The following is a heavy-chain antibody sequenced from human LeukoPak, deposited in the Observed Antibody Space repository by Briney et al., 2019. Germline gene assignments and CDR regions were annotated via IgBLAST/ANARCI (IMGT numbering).Heavy chain of an antibody. D-gene: IGHD3-3*01. CDR1: GFTFNNYG. CDR3: ARMSGSRLPGY. V-gene: IGHV3-48*01. CDR2: ISSSSSAR. J-gene: IGHJ4*02. Sequence: PGGSLRLSCAASGFTFNNYGMHWVRQAPGKGLEWVSYISSSSSARYYADSVKGRFTISRDDARNSLYLQMNSLRAEDTALYYCARMSGSRLPGYWGQGTLVTVSS.